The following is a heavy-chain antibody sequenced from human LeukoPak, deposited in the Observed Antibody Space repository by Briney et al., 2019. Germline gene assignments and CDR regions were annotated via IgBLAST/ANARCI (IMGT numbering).Heavy chain of an antibody. D-gene: IGHD5-24*01. CDR3: ARERDGYNYRDY. Sequence: GGSLRLSCAASGFTFSSYWMHWVRQAPGKGLVWVSRINSDGSRTTYADSVKGRFTISRDNAKNTLYVQMNSLRAEDTAVYYCARERDGYNYRDYWGQGTLVTVSS. J-gene: IGHJ4*02. V-gene: IGHV3-74*01. CDR2: INSDGSRT. CDR1: GFTFSSYW.